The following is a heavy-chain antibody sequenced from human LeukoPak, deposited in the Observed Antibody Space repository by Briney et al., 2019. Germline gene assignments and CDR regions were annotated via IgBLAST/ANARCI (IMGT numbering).Heavy chain of an antibody. CDR2: IQYDGSNQ. D-gene: IGHD3-22*01. Sequence: GGSLRLSCAASGFLFSSYGMHWVRQAPGKGLEWVAFIQYDGSNQYYADSVKGRFTISRDNAKNSLYLQMNSLRAEDTAVYYCSRGPTMKMDVWGKGTTVTVSS. CDR3: SRGPTMKMDV. V-gene: IGHV3-30*02. J-gene: IGHJ6*04. CDR1: GFLFSSYG.